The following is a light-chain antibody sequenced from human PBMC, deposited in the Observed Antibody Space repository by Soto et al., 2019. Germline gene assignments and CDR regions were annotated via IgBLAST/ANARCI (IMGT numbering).Light chain of an antibody. J-gene: IGLJ2*01. Sequence: NFMLTQPHSVSESPGKTVTISCTGSSGSIASGYVQWYQQRPGSAPTTLIYEDNQRPAGVPDRFSGSIDSSSNSASLTISALRPEDEADYYCQSSDGNNMVFGGGTKLTVL. CDR3: QSSDGNNMV. CDR2: EDN. CDR1: SGSIASGY. V-gene: IGLV6-57*02.